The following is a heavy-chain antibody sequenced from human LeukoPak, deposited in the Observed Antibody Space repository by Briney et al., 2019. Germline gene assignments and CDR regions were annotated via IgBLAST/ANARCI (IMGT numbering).Heavy chain of an antibody. J-gene: IGHJ4*02. CDR2: LSYSGSP. V-gene: IGHV4-39*01. Sequence: SETLSLTCSVTGGSINSYYWGWIRQPPGKGLKWIGSLSYSGSPYYNPSLKSRVTISGDTSKNQFSLKLSSVTAADTAVYYCADRDGVYWGQGILVTVSS. D-gene: IGHD5-24*01. CDR3: ADRDGVY. CDR1: GGSINSYY.